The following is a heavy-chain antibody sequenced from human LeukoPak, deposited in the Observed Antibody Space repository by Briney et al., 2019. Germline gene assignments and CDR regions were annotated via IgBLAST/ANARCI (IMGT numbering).Heavy chain of an antibody. CDR2: ISGSGGST. V-gene: IGHV3-23*01. CDR1: GFTFSSYA. J-gene: IGHJ4*02. CDR3: AQDRGGYSGYDFDY. D-gene: IGHD5-12*01. Sequence: PGGSLRLSCAASGFTFSSYAMSWVRQAPGKGLEWVSAISGSGGSTYYADSVKGRFTISRDNSKNTLYLQMNSLRAEDTAVYYCAQDRGGYSGYDFDYWGQGTLVTVSS.